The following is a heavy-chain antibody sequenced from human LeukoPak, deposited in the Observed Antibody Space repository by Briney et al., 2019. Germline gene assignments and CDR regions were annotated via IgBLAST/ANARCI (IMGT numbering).Heavy chain of an antibody. J-gene: IGHJ4*02. CDR2: ISGSGGST. D-gene: IGHD2-21*01. CDR3: AKFLPTHIVVANYYFDY. V-gene: IGHV3-23*01. Sequence: GGSLRLSCAASGFTFSSYAMSWVRQAPGKGLDWVSAISGSGGSTYYADSGKGRFTISRDNSKNTLYLQMNSLRAEDTAVYYCAKFLPTHIVVANYYFDYWGQGTLVTVSS. CDR1: GFTFSSYA.